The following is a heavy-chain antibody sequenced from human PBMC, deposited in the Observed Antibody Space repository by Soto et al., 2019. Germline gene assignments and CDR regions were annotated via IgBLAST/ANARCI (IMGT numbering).Heavy chain of an antibody. CDR3: ARLGIVVVVAATSITDNYYGMDV. CDR2: INHSGST. V-gene: IGHV4-34*01. Sequence: QVQLQQWGAGLLKPSETLSLTCAVYGGSFSGYYWSWIRQPPGKGLEWIGEINHSGSTNYNPSLKSRVTISVDTSKNQFSLKLSSVTAAATAVYYCARLGIVVVVAATSITDNYYGMDVWGQGTTVTVSS. J-gene: IGHJ6*02. CDR1: GGSFSGYY. D-gene: IGHD2-15*01.